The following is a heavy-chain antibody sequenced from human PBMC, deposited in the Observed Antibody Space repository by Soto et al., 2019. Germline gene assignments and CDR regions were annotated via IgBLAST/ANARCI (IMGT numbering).Heavy chain of an antibody. CDR1: GCTFNNAW. CDR2: IKSPVDCGTT. V-gene: IGHV3-15*01. Sequence: EVQLVESGGGLVKSGGSLRLSCAASGCTFNNAWMSWVRQAPGKGLEWVGRIKSPVDCGTTDYAAPVKGRFTISRDGSRNTTDRQMTNLNTEDTGVYYCTSMRCAARACYYYYGMDVWGQGATLTVSS. D-gene: IGHD6-6*01. J-gene: IGHJ6*02. CDR3: TSMRCAARACYYYYGMDV.